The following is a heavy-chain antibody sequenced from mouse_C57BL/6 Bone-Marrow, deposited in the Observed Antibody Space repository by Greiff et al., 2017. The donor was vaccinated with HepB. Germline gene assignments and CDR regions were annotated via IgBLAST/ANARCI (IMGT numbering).Heavy chain of an antibody. CDR3: ARALPGEPFDY. Sequence: QVTLKESGPGILQPSQTLSLTCSFSGFSLSTFGMGVGWIRQPSGKGLEWLAHIWWDDDKYYNPALKSRHTISKVTSKNQVFLKSANVNTADTAAYYCARALPGEPFDYWGQGTTLTVSS. V-gene: IGHV8-8*01. CDR2: IWWDDDK. D-gene: IGHD4-1*01. CDR1: GFSLSTFGMG. J-gene: IGHJ2*01.